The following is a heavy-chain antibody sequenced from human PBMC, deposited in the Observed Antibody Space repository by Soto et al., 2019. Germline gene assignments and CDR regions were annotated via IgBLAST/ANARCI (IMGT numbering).Heavy chain of an antibody. CDR3: AISIAVAGTGGWFDP. V-gene: IGHV1-46*01. Sequence: GASLKVSCKASGYTFTSYYMHWVLQAPGQGLEWMGIINPSGGSTSYAQKSQGRVTMTRDTSTSTVYMELSSLTSEDTAVYYCAISIAVAGTGGWFDPWGQGTLVTVSS. CDR2: INPSGGST. D-gene: IGHD6-19*01. J-gene: IGHJ5*02. CDR1: GYTFTSYY.